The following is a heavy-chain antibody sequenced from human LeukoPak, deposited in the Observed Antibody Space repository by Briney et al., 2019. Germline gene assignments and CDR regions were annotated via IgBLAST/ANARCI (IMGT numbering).Heavy chain of an antibody. J-gene: IGHJ5*02. V-gene: IGHV5-51*01. CDR2: IYPGDSDT. CDR3: ASLSDGYNSEDWFDP. Sequence: GESLKISCKGSGYSFTSYWIGWVRQMPGKGLEWMGIIYPGDSDTRYSPSFQGQVTISADKSISTAYLQWSSLKASDTAMYYCASLSDGYNSEDWFDPWGQGTLVTVSS. D-gene: IGHD5-24*01. CDR1: GYSFTSYW.